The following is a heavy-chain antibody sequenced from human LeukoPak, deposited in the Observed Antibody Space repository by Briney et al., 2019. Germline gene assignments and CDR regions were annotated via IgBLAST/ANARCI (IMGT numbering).Heavy chain of an antibody. CDR2: IKQDGSEK. Sequence: GGSLRLSCAAFGFTFSSYWMSWVRQAPGKGLEWVANIKQDGSEKYYVDSVKGRFTISRDNAKNSLYLQMNSLRAEDTAVYYCARKVVLGFDPWGQGTLVTVSS. D-gene: IGHD2-2*01. CDR3: ARKVVLGFDP. V-gene: IGHV3-7*01. J-gene: IGHJ5*02. CDR1: GFTFSSYW.